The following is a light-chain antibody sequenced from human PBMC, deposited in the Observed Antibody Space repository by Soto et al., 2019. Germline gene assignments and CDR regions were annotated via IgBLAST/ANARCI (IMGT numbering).Light chain of an antibody. CDR1: QSVSSN. Sequence: EIVMTQSPATLSVSPGERATLSCRASQSVSSNLAWYQQKPGQAPRLLIYGASTRATGIPARFSGSGSGTEFTLPISSLQSEDFSVYYCHQYNNWPGTFGQGTKVEIK. CDR3: HQYNNWPGT. CDR2: GAS. J-gene: IGKJ1*01. V-gene: IGKV3-15*01.